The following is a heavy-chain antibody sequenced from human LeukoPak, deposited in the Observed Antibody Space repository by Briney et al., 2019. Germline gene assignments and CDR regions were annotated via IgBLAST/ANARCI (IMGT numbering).Heavy chain of an antibody. V-gene: IGHV4-39*01. CDR3: ARGNGSSIY. Sequence: SETLSLTCTVSGGSISSSSYYWGWIRQPPGKGLEWIGSIYYSGSTYYNPSLKSRVTISVDTSKNQFSLKLSSVTAADTAVYYCARGNGSSIYWGQGTLVTVS. CDR1: GGSISSSSYY. CDR2: IYYSGST. D-gene: IGHD1-26*01. J-gene: IGHJ4*02.